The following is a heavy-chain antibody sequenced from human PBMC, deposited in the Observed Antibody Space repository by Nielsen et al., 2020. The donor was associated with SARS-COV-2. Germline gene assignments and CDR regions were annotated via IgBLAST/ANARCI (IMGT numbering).Heavy chain of an antibody. J-gene: IGHJ4*02. D-gene: IGHD3-10*01. CDR2: IYHSGST. CDR1: GGSISSSNW. V-gene: IGHV4-4*02. CDR3: AREGQIGFGSYYFDY. Sequence: SETLSLTCAVSGGSISSSNWWSWVRQPPGKGLEWIGEIYHSGSTNYNPSLKSRVTISVDKSKNQFSLKLSSVTAADTAVYYCAREGQIGFGSYYFDYWGQGTLVTVSS.